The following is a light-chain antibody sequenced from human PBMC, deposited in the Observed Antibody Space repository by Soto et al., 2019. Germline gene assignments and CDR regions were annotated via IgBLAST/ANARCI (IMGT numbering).Light chain of an antibody. V-gene: IGLV2-23*02. CDR2: EVS. J-gene: IGLJ1*01. Sequence: QSALTQPASVSGSPGQSITISCTGTSSDVGSYNLVSWYQQHPGKAPKFMIYEVSKRPSGVSNRFSGSKSGNTASLTISGLQAEDGADYYCCSYAGSRTYVFGTGTKLTVL. CDR3: CSYAGSRTYV. CDR1: SSDVGSYNL.